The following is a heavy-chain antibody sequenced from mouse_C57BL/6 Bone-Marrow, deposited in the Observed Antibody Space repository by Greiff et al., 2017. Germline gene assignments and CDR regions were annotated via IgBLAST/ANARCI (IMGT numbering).Heavy chain of an antibody. CDR1: GFNIKDDY. Sequence: VQLQQSGAELVRPGASVKLSCTASGFNIKDDYMHWVKQRPEQGLEWIGWIAPENGATEYASKFQGKATITADTSSNTAYLQLSSLTSEDTAVYYCTTGYDGPWFAYWGQGTLVTVSA. V-gene: IGHV14-4*01. CDR2: IAPENGAT. J-gene: IGHJ3*01. D-gene: IGHD2-12*01. CDR3: TTGYDGPWFAY.